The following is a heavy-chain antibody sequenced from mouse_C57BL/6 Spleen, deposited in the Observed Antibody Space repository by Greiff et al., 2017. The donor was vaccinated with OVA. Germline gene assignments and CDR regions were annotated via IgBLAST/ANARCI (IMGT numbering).Heavy chain of an antibody. CDR3: ARHEERTSTEPYYFDY. CDR2: FYPGSGSI. J-gene: IGHJ2*01. CDR1: GYTFTEYT. V-gene: IGHV1-62-2*01. Sequence: QVQLQQPGAELVKPGASVKLSCKASGYTFTEYTIHWVKQRSGQGLEWIGWFYPGSGSIKYNEKFKDKATLTADKSSSTVYMELSRLTSEDSAVYFCARHEERTSTEPYYFDYWGQGTTLTVSS. D-gene: IGHD4-1*02.